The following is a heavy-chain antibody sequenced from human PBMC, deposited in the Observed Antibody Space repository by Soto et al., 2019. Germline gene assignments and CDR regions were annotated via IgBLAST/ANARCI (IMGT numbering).Heavy chain of an antibody. CDR3: ASRPRLYSYDSFLDY. CDR2: IIPIFGTA. Sequence: SVKVSCKASGGTFSSYAISWVRQAPGQGLEWMGGIIPIFGTANYAQKFQGRVTITADKSTSTAYMELSSLRSEDTAVYYCASRPRLYSYDSFLDYWGQGTLVTVSS. D-gene: IGHD3-22*01. V-gene: IGHV1-69*06. CDR1: GGTFSSYA. J-gene: IGHJ4*02.